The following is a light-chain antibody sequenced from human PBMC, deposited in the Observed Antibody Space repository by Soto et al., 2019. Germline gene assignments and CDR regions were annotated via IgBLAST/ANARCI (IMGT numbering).Light chain of an antibody. J-gene: IGKJ1*01. CDR2: KAS. CDR1: QTISSW. CDR3: QHYNSYSEA. Sequence: DIQMTQSPSTLSASMGDRVTITCRASQTISSWLAWYQQKPGKAPKLLIYKASTLKSGVPSRFSGSGSGTEFTLTISSLQPDDFATYYCQHYNSYSEAFGQGTKVGIK. V-gene: IGKV1-5*03.